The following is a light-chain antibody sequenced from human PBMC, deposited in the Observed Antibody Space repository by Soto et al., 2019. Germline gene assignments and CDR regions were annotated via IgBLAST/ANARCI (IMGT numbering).Light chain of an antibody. CDR3: QQYNNWGT. CDR2: GAS. CDR1: QSVSSN. V-gene: IGKV3-15*01. J-gene: IGKJ1*01. Sequence: EIVMTQSPATLSVSPGERATLSCRASQSVSSNLAWYQQKPGQAPRLLIYGASTRATGLPARFSGSGSGTEFPLTISSLQSEDFAVYYCQQYNNWGTFGRGTKVEIK.